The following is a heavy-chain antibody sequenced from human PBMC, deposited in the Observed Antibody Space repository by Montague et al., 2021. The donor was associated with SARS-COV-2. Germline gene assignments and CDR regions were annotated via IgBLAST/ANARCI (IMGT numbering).Heavy chain of an antibody. J-gene: IGHJ6*04. CDR2: NK. V-gene: IGHV3-30*01. Sequence: NKYYSDSVKGRFTISRDNSKNTLYLQMNSLRAEDTAVYYCERVLDYYGSGSYPLYYYYGRDVWCKGTTVTVS. D-gene: IGHD3-10*01. CDR3: ERVLDYYGSGSYPLYYYYGRDV.